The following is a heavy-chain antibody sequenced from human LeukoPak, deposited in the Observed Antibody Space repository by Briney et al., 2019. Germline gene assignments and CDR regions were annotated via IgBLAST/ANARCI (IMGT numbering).Heavy chain of an antibody. CDR2: IIPIFGTA. D-gene: IGHD2-2*01. CDR1: GGTFSSYA. V-gene: IGHV1-69*13. J-gene: IGHJ3*01. CDR3: ARESRYCSSTNCYDAFDF. Sequence: SVKVSCKASGGTFSSYAISWVRQAPGQGLEWMGGIIPIFGTANYAQKFQGRVTITADESTSTAYMELSSLRSEDTAVYYCARESRYCSSTNCYDAFDFWGQGTMVTVSS.